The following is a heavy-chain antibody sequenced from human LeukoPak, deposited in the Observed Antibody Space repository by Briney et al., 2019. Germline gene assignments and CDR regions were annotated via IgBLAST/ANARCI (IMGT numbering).Heavy chain of an antibody. CDR3: ARDYDFWSGYYGY. D-gene: IGHD3-3*01. V-gene: IGHV1-2*02. J-gene: IGHJ4*02. CDR1: GYTFTGYY. Sequence: ASVKVSCKASGYTFTGYYMHWVRQAPGQGLEWMGWINPNRGGTNYAQKFQGRVTMTRDTSISTAYMELSRLRSDDTAVYYCARDYDFWSGYYGYWGQGTLVTVSS. CDR2: INPNRGGT.